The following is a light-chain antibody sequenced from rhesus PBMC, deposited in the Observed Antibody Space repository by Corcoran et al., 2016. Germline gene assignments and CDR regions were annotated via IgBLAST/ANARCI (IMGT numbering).Light chain of an antibody. V-gene: IGKV1S17*01. J-gene: IGKJ3*01. Sequence: DIQMTQSPSSLSASVGDRVTITCQASQDISNNLAWSQQKPGKVPKLLSYGASTLPSGVPSRFSGSGSWTYFTLPISSLQPEEFATYYGQHGYGLFTFGPGTKLDVK. CDR3: QHGYGLFT. CDR2: GAS. CDR1: QDISNN.